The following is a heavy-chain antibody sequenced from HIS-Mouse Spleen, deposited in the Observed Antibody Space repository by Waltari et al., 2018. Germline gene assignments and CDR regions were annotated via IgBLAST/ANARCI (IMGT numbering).Heavy chain of an antibody. CDR2: ISYDGSNK. J-gene: IGHJ4*02. D-gene: IGHD6-19*01. CDR3: AKASSGWLDY. V-gene: IGHV3-30*18. CDR1: ASPFGSYG. Sequence: QVQLVESGGGVVQPGRSLRLSCAASASPFGSYGMHWVRQAPGKGLEWVAVISYDGSNKYYADSVKGRFTISRDNSKNTLYLQMNSLRAEDTAVYYCAKASSGWLDYWGQGTLVTVSS.